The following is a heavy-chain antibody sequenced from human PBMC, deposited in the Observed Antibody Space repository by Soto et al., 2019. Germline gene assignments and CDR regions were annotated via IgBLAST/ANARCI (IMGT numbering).Heavy chain of an antibody. CDR2: IYWDGDK. V-gene: IGHV2-5*02. Sequence: QITLNESGPTQVKPRQTLTLTCTFSGFSLTTSGVGVGGIRQSPGKAPEWLALIYWDGDKRYSPSLKSRLTLTKDTSKNQVVLTMADLDPADTATYYCAHRVLRTVFGLVTTTAIYFDFWGQGTPVAVSS. CDR3: AHRVLRTVFGLVTTTAIYFDF. J-gene: IGHJ4*02. D-gene: IGHD3-3*01. CDR1: GFSLTTSGVG.